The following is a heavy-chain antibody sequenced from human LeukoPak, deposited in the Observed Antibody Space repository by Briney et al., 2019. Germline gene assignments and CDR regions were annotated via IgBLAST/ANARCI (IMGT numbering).Heavy chain of an antibody. CDR3: ARGPAAGIDTGHYDY. J-gene: IGHJ4*02. D-gene: IGHD6-13*01. CDR1: GGSISSYY. V-gene: IGHV4-59*01. CDR2: LYYSGST. Sequence: KPSETLSLTCSVSGGSISSYYWRWLRPPPGKGQVWIGYLYYSGSTNYNPSLKSRVTISVDTSKNQFSLKLTSVTAADTAVYYCARGPAAGIDTGHYDYWGQGTLVTVSS.